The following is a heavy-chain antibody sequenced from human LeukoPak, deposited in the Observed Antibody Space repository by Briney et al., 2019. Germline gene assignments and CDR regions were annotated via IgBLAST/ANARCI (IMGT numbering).Heavy chain of an antibody. Sequence: ASVKLSCKASGYNFTDYYMLWARQPPAHALVWMGWINPNNGGTNYPQKFQGRVTMTRETSISTAYMEVSRLRSDDTAVYYCAREDSSGYYSGPHSAWGQGTLVTVSS. D-gene: IGHD3-22*01. V-gene: IGHV1-2*02. CDR1: GYNFTDYY. J-gene: IGHJ5*02. CDR3: AREDSSGYYSGPHSA. CDR2: INPNNGGT.